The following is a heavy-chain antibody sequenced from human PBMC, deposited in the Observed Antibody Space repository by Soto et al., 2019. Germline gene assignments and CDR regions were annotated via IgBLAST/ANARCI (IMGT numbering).Heavy chain of an antibody. D-gene: IGHD3-10*01. CDR2: INAGNGNT. CDR3: ARAXTMVRGVVTIYYYGMDV. V-gene: IGHV1-3*01. Sequence: ASVKVSCKASGYTFTSYAMHWVRQAPGQRLEWMGWINAGNGNTKYSQKFQGRVTITRDTSASTAYMELSSLRSEDTAVYYCARAXTMVRGVVTIYYYGMDVWGQGTTVTVSS. J-gene: IGHJ6*02. CDR1: GYTFTSYA.